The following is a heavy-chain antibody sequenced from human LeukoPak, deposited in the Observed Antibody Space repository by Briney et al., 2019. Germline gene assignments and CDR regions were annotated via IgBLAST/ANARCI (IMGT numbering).Heavy chain of an antibody. Sequence: PSGTLSLTCAVSGGSLSSSNWWSWVRQPPGKGLEWIGEIYHSGSTNYNPSLKSRVTISVDKSKNQFSLKLSSVTAADTAVYYCAWTGIVGATNIDCWGQGTLVTVSS. V-gene: IGHV4-4*02. CDR3: AWTGIVGATNIDC. D-gene: IGHD1-26*01. J-gene: IGHJ4*02. CDR1: GGSLSSSNW. CDR2: IYHSGST.